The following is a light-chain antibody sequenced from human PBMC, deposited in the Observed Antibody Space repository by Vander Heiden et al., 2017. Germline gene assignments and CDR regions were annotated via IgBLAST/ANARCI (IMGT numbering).Light chain of an antibody. V-gene: IGKV1-5*03. CDR1: QSISSW. J-gene: IGKJ1*01. CDR2: KAS. Sequence: DIQMTQSPSTLSASVGDRVTITCRASQSISSWLARYQQKPGKAPKLLIYKASSLESGVPSRFSGSGSGTEFTLTISSLQPDDFATYYCQQDYSYSRTFGQGTRVEIK. CDR3: QQDYSYSRT.